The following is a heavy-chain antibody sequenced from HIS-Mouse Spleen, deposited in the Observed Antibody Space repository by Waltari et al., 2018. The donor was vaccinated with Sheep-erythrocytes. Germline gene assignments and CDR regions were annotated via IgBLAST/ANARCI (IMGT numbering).Heavy chain of an antibody. D-gene: IGHD3-10*01. CDR2: IYYSGST. J-gene: IGHJ6*02. Sequence: QLQLQESGPGLVKPSETLSLTCTVSGGSISSSSYYWGWIRQPPGKGLEWIGSIYYSGSTYYNPSLKSRVTRSVDTSKNQFSLKLSSVTAADTAVYYCAREVGEDYYYYGMDVWGQGTTVTVSS. CDR1: GGSISSSSYY. CDR3: AREVGEDYYYYGMDV. V-gene: IGHV4-39*07.